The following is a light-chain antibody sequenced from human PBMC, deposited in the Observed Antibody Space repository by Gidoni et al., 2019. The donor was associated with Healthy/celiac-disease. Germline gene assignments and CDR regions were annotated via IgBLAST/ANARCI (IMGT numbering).Light chain of an antibody. CDR3: QRYNSYSGT. V-gene: IGKV1-5*01. J-gene: IGKJ1*01. Sequence: DIQMTQSPSTLSASVEDRVTITCRAIQSISSWLAWYQQKPGKAHKLLIYDASSLESGVPSRYSGSGSGREFTLTISSLQPDDFETYYCQRYNSYSGTFGKGTKVEIK. CDR1: QSISSW. CDR2: DAS.